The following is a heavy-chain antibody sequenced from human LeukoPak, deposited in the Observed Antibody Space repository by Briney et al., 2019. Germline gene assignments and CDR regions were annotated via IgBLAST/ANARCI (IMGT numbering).Heavy chain of an antibody. D-gene: IGHD4-11*01. Sequence: GGSLRLSCAASGFTFSSYAMSWVRQAPGKGLEWVSTIGGSGANTYYADSLRGRFTISRDNSKNTLYLQMNSLRAEDTAVYYCAKRGAYGNFYFDYWGQGTLATVSS. CDR3: AKRGAYGNFYFDY. CDR1: GFTFSSYA. CDR2: IGGSGANT. J-gene: IGHJ4*02. V-gene: IGHV3-23*01.